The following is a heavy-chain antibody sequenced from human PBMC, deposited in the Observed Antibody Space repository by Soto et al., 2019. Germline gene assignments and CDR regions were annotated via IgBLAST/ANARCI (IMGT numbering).Heavy chain of an antibody. CDR1: GGTFSNYA. CDR2: IIPVFGTV. V-gene: IGHV1-69*01. D-gene: IGHD6-13*01. Sequence: QVRLVQSGAEVKKPGSSVNVSCTASGGTFSNYAITWLRLAPGQGLEWLGGIIPVFGTVNYAQKFQGRVTITADESTSTAYMELNRLRSEDTAVYYCARDNPYTNSFGNWFDPWGQGTLVIVS. CDR3: ARDNPYTNSFGNWFDP. J-gene: IGHJ5*02.